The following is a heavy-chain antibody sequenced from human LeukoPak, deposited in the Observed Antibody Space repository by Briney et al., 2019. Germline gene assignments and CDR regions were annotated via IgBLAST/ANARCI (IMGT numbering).Heavy chain of an antibody. CDR1: GFTVSSNY. CDR2: IYSGGST. J-gene: IGHJ4*02. Sequence: GGSLRLSCAASGFTVSSNYMSWVRQAPGKGLEWVSIIYSGGSTYYADSVKGRFTISRDNSKNTLYLQMNGLRAEDTAVYYCARELSSSGLDYWGQGTLVTVSS. D-gene: IGHD6-19*01. CDR3: ARELSSSGLDY. V-gene: IGHV3-53*01.